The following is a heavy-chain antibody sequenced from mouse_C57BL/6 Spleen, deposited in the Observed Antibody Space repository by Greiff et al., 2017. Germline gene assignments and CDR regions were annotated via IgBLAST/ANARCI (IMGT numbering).Heavy chain of an antibody. Sequence: VKLQESGPELVKPGASVKISCKASGYAFSSSWMNWVKQRPGKGLEWIGRIYPGDGDTNYNGKFKGKATLTAEKSSSTAYMQLSSLTSEDSAVYVCARATTVVASGYFDYWGQGTTLTVSS. V-gene: IGHV1-82*01. CDR1: GYAFSSSW. J-gene: IGHJ2*01. D-gene: IGHD1-1*01. CDR3: ARATTVVASGYFDY. CDR2: IYPGDGDT.